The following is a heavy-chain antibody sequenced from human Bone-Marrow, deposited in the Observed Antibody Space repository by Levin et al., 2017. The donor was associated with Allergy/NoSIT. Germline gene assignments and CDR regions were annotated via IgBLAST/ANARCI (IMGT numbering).Heavy chain of an antibody. J-gene: IGHJ4*02. CDR2: ISGSGGTT. V-gene: IGHV3-23*01. CDR3: TRKHRGGGTCFSDY. Sequence: GGSLRLSCAASGFTFSSYAMSWVRQAPGKGLEWVSAISGSGGTTYYADSVKGRFTISRDNSKNTLYLKMNSLRAEDKAVYYGTRKHRGGGTCFSDYWGQGTLVTVSS. D-gene: IGHD2-15*01. CDR1: GFTFSSYA.